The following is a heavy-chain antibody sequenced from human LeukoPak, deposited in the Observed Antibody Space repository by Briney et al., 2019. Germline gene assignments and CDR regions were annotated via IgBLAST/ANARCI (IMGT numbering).Heavy chain of an antibody. D-gene: IGHD2-21*01. V-gene: IGHV4-39*07. CDR2: IYYSGST. CDR1: GGSISSYY. CDR3: ARDLIVVPSGWFDP. Sequence: SETLSLTCTVSGGSISSYYWGWIRQPPGKGLEWIGSIYYSGSTYYNPSLKSRVTISVDTSKNQFSLKLSSVTAADTAVYYCARDLIVVPSGWFDPWGQGTLVTVSS. J-gene: IGHJ5*02.